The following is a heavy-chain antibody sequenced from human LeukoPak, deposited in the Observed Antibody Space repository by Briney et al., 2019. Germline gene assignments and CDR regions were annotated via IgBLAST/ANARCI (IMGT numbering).Heavy chain of an antibody. V-gene: IGHV3-30-3*01. CDR2: ISYDGSNK. CDR1: GFTFSSYA. J-gene: IGHJ4*02. D-gene: IGHD2-15*01. Sequence: GGSLRRPCAASGFTFSSYAMHWVRQAPGKGLEWVAVISYDGSNKYYADSVKGRFTISRDNSKNTLYLQMSSLRAEDTAVYYCARDAVVGALAFDYWGQGTLVTVSS. CDR3: ARDAVVGALAFDY.